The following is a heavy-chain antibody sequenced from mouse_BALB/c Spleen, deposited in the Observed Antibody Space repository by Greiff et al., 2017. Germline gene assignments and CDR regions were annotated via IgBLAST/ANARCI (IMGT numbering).Heavy chain of an antibody. J-gene: IGHJ2*01. CDR1: GYTFTSYW. V-gene: IGHV1-69*02. Sequence: VQLQQPGAELVRPGASVKLSCKASGYTFTSYWINWVKQRPGQGLEWIGNIYPSDSYTNYNQKFKDKATLTVDKSSSTAYMQLSSPTSEDSAVYYCTNDYDRGQGTTLTVSS. D-gene: IGHD2-4*01. CDR3: TNDYD. CDR2: IYPSDSYT.